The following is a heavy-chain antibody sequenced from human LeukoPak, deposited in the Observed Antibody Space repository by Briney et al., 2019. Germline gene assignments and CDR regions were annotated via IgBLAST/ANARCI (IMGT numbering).Heavy chain of an antibody. Sequence: KAGGSLRLSCAASGFTFSSYSMNWVRQAPGKGLEWVSSISSSSSYIYYADSVKGRFTISRDNAKNSLYLQMNSLRAEDTAVYYCARLRGGNGDSGGALDYWGQGTLVTVPS. CDR3: ARLRGGNGDSGGALDY. J-gene: IGHJ4*02. V-gene: IGHV3-21*01. CDR2: ISSSSSYI. D-gene: IGHD4-17*01. CDR1: GFTFSSYS.